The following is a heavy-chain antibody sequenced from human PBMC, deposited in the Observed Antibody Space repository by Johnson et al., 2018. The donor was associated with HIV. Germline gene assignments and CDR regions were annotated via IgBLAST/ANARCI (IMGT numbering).Heavy chain of an antibody. CDR1: GFTFDDYD. D-gene: IGHD1-14*01. V-gene: IGHV3-20*04. Sequence: VQLVESGGGLVKPGGSLRLSCAASGFTFDDYDMSWVRQAQGKGLEWVSGINWNGGSTGYADSVKGRFTISRDNSKNTLYLQMNSLRTEDTAMYYCASSELATMDNAFDIWGRGTMVTVSS. CDR3: ASSELATMDNAFDI. J-gene: IGHJ3*02. CDR2: INWNGGST.